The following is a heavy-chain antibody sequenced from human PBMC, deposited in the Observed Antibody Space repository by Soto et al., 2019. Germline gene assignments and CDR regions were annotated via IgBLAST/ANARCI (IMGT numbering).Heavy chain of an antibody. CDR1: GFTFSDYG. V-gene: IGHV3-48*02. CDR2: ISSGSDTI. CDR3: ARVSKTWAADY. J-gene: IGHJ4*01. D-gene: IGHD6-25*01. Sequence: EVQLVESGGGLVQPGGSLRLSCSVSGFTFSDYGVNWVRQAPGKGLEWISYISSGSDTIYYAESVQGRFTISRDDAKNTLFLQMNNLRNEVTAVYYCARVSKTWAADYWGHGTLVTVSS.